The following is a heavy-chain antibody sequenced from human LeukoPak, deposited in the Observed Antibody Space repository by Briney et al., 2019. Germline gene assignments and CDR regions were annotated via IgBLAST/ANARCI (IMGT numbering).Heavy chain of an antibody. CDR3: ARGDSSGLDYYYYMDV. CDR2: ISSSASII. D-gene: IGHD6-19*01. J-gene: IGHJ6*03. Sequence: GGSLRLSCAASGFTVFNYWMSWVRQAPGKGLEWVSYISSSASIIYYSDSVKGRFTISRDNAKNSLYLQMNSLRDEDTAVYYCARGDSSGLDYYYYMDVWGKGTTVTISS. CDR1: GFTVFNYW. V-gene: IGHV3-48*02.